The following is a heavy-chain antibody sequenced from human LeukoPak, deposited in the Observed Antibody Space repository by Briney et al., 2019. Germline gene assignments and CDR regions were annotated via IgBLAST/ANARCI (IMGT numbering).Heavy chain of an antibody. CDR2: IAYDGSIK. D-gene: IGHD6-19*01. V-gene: IGHV3-30*18. CDR3: ANNGGVAVAGSFDN. Sequence: GGSLRLSCAASGFTFSSFGMHWVRQAPGKGLEWVAVIAYDGSIKYYADSVKGRFTISRDNSENTLFLQMNYLRAEDTAVYYCANNGGVAVAGSFDNWGQGTLVTVSS. J-gene: IGHJ4*02. CDR1: GFTFSSFG.